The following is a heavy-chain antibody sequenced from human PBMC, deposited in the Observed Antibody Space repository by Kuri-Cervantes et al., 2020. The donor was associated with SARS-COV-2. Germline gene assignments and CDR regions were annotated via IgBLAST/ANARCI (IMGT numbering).Heavy chain of an antibody. Sequence: GESLKISCAASGFTFSDYYMNWVRQAPGQGLEWVSSISSSSTIYYADSVKGRFTTSRDNAKNSLYLQMNSLRAEDTAVYYCVRDGDHWNFDYWGQGTLVTVSS. CDR2: ISSSSTI. D-gene: IGHD1-1*01. CDR1: GFTFSDYY. CDR3: VRDGDHWNFDY. V-gene: IGHV3-69-1*01. J-gene: IGHJ4*02.